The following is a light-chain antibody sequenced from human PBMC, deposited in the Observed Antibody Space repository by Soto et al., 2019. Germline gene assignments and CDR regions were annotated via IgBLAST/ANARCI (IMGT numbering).Light chain of an antibody. CDR1: QSVSSSY. CDR2: GAS. CDR3: QQYNYWPPKT. V-gene: IGKV3-20*01. Sequence: EIVLTQSPGTLSLSPGERATLSCRASQSVSSSYLAWYQQKPGQAPRLLIYGASNRATGIPDRFSGSGSGTDFTLTISSLQSEDFAIYYCQQYNYWPPKTFGQGTKVDIK. J-gene: IGKJ1*01.